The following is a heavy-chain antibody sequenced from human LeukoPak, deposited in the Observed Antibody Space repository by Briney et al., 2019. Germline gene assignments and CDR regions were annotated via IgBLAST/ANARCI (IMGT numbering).Heavy chain of an antibody. D-gene: IGHD1-14*01. CDR3: ARGSAVTGVH. Sequence: PGGSLRLSCADSGFTFSSYWMHWVRQAPGKGLVWISRINSDGSTTNYADSVKGRFTISGDNAKNTLYLQMNSLRAEDTAMYYCARGSAVTGVHWGQGTLVTVSS. V-gene: IGHV3-74*01. CDR1: GFTFSSYW. J-gene: IGHJ4*02. CDR2: INSDGSTT.